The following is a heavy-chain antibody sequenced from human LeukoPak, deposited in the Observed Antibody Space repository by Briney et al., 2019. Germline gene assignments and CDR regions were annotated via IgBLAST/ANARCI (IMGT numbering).Heavy chain of an antibody. CDR1: GDSVKSYY. J-gene: IGHJ6*02. CDR2: IYYTGST. D-gene: IGHD2-15*01. V-gene: IGHV4-59*02. CDR3: AKEREYCSSGSCHYDLDV. Sequence: PSETLSLTCTVSGDSVKSYYWTWIRQSPGKGLEWIGYIYYTGSTNYNPSLKSRVTISVDTSKNQFSLKLSSVTAADTAVYYCAKEREYCSSGSCHYDLDVWGQGTTVTVSS.